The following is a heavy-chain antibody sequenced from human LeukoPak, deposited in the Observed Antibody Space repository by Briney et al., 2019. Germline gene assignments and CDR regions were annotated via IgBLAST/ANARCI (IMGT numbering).Heavy chain of an antibody. CDR3: ARDKSPRYYYYYYMDV. Sequence: ASVKVSCKASGGTFSSYAISWVRQAPGQGIEWMGWINPNSGGTNYAQKFQGRVTMTRDTSISTAYMELSRLRSDDTAVYYCARDKSPRYYYYYYMDVWGKGTTVTVSS. CDR2: INPNSGGT. V-gene: IGHV1-2*02. CDR1: GGTFSSYA. J-gene: IGHJ6*03.